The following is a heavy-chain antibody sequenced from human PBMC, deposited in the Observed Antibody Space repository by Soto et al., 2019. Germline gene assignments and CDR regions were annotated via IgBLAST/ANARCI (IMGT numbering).Heavy chain of an antibody. CDR3: ARDSSSWTYYYYYGMDV. Sequence: GGSLRLSCAASGFTFSSYAMSWVRQAPGKGLEWVSAISGSGGSTYYADSVKGRFTISRDNSKNTLYLQMNSLRAEDTAVYYCARDSSSWTYYYYYGMDVWGQGTTVTVS. D-gene: IGHD6-13*01. J-gene: IGHJ6*02. CDR1: GFTFSSYA. CDR2: ISGSGGST. V-gene: IGHV3-23*01.